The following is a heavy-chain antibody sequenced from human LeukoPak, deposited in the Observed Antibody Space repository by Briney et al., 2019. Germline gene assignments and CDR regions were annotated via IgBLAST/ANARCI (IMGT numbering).Heavy chain of an antibody. Sequence: GGPLRLSCAASGFTFSSYAMSWVRQAPGKGLEWVSAISGSGGSTYYADSVKGRFTISRDNSKNTLYLQMDSLRAEDTAVYYCARDRSTYYYDSSGYYYDYWGQGTLVTVSS. J-gene: IGHJ4*02. V-gene: IGHV3-23*01. CDR1: GFTFSSYA. D-gene: IGHD3-22*01. CDR2: ISGSGGST. CDR3: ARDRSTYYYDSSGYYYDY.